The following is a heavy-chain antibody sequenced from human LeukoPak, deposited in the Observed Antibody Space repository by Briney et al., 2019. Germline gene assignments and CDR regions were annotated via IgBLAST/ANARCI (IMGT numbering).Heavy chain of an antibody. Sequence: SETLSLTCTVSGGSISSYYWSWIRQPPGKGLESIGYIYYSGSTNYNPSLKSRVTISVDTSKNQFSLKLSSVTAADTAVYYCAGVFGVVIDNWFDPWGQGTLVTVSS. V-gene: IGHV4-59*01. CDR1: GGSISSYY. CDR2: IYYSGST. J-gene: IGHJ5*02. CDR3: AGVFGVVIDNWFDP. D-gene: IGHD3-3*01.